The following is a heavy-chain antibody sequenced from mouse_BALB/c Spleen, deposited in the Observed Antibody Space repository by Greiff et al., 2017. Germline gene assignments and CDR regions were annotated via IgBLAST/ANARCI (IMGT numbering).Heavy chain of an antibody. J-gene: IGHJ4*01. V-gene: IGHV5-9*03. D-gene: IGHD1-1*02. CDR3: ARGGNYDAMDY. CDR2: ISSGGGNT. Sequence: EVKLVESGGGLVKPGGSLKLSCAASGFTFSSYTMSWVRQTPEKRLEWVATISSGGGNTYYPDSVKGRFTISRDNAKNNLYLQMSSLRSEDTALYYCARGGNYDAMDYWGQGTSVTVS. CDR1: GFTFSSYT.